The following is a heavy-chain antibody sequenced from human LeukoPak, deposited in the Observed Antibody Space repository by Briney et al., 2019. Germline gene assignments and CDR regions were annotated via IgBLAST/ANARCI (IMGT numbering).Heavy chain of an antibody. D-gene: IGHD1-26*01. Sequence: PSETLSLTGTVSGDSINTSSYFWGWIRQSTGKGLEWIGNIYYIGTSDYNPSLKSLVTISIDTSKNQFSLNLRSVTAADTAFYYCARHRSGSYIRYFDFWGQGALVTVSS. CDR3: ARHRSGSYIRYFDF. J-gene: IGHJ4*02. V-gene: IGHV4-39*01. CDR2: IYYIGTS. CDR1: GDSINTSSYF.